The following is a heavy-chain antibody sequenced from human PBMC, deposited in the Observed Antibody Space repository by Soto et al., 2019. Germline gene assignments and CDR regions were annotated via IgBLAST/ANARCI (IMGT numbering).Heavy chain of an antibody. CDR2: ISAYNGNT. D-gene: IGHD3-16*01. V-gene: IGHV1-18*01. CDR1: GYTFTSYG. Sequence: QVQLVQSGAEVKKPGASVKVSCKASGYTFTSYGISWVRQAPGQGLEWMGWISAYNGNTNYAQKLQGRVNMTTDTTTSTAYMERRSLRSDDTAVYYGARGGGGFDLDSIDNWFDPWGQGTLVTVSS. J-gene: IGHJ5*02. CDR3: ARGGGGFDLDSIDNWFDP.